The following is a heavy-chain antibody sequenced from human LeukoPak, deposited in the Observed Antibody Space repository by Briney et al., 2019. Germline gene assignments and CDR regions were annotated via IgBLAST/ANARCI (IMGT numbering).Heavy chain of an antibody. CDR1: GVTFSSYV. CDR3: VQEGPRGLAFDV. J-gene: IGHJ3*01. CDR2: ISGSGGGT. Sequence: GGSLRLSCEASGVTFSSYVMSWVRQAPGKGPEWVSGISGSGGGTYYADFVKGRFAISRDNSKNTLYLQMNSLRAEDSAVYYCVQEGPRGLAFDVWGEGTKVTVSS. V-gene: IGHV3-23*01.